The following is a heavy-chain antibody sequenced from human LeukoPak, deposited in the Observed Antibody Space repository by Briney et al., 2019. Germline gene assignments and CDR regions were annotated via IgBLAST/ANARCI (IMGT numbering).Heavy chain of an antibody. CDR2: ISYDGSNK. CDR3: ARTLKITMVRDYGKDV. Sequence: PGGSLRLSCAASGFTFSSYAMHWVRQAPGKGLEWVAVISYDGSNKYYADSVKGRFTISRDNSKNTLYLQMNSLRAEDTAVYYCARTLKITMVRDYGKDVWGKGTTVTVSS. CDR1: GFTFSSYA. J-gene: IGHJ6*04. V-gene: IGHV3-30*04. D-gene: IGHD3-10*01.